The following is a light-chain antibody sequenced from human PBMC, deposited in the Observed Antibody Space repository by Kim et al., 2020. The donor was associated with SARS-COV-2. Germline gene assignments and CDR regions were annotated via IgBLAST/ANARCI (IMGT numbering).Light chain of an antibody. CDR3: QQSNNWPPLT. Sequence: STGERATHSCRASQTINNKLVWYQQKPGQAPRLLIYDATTRATGIPARFIGSGSETDFTLNINSLQSEDFAVYYCQQSNNWPPLTFGQGTKVDIK. J-gene: IGKJ1*01. V-gene: IGKV3-15*01. CDR2: DAT. CDR1: QTINNK.